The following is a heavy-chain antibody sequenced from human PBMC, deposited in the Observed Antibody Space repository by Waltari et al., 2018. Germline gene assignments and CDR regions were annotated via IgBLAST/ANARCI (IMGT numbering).Heavy chain of an antibody. D-gene: IGHD1-7*01. J-gene: IGHJ4*02. CDR1: GFPFRNAW. CDR2: IKSKTDGGTT. V-gene: IGHV3-15*01. CDR3: TTDRGWNYPFDY. Sequence: EVQLVESGGGLVKPGGSLRLSCAASGFPFRNAWMSWFRPAPGKGLEWVGRIKSKTDGGTTDYAAPVKGRFTISRDDSKNTLYLQMNSLKTEDTAVYYCTTDRGWNYPFDYWGQGTLVTVSS.